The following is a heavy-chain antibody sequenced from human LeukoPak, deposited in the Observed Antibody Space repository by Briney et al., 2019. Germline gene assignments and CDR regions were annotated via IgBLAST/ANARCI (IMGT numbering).Heavy chain of an antibody. CDR3: XXXNFYGDYFFDY. CDR1: GGSISSGGYY. J-gene: IGHJ4*02. Sequence: SETLSLTCTVSGGSISSGGYYWSWIRQHAGKGLEWIGYIYYSGSTYCNPSLKSRVTISVDTSKNHFSVKLSSVTAADTAVYXXXXXNFYGDYFFDYWGQGTLVTVSS. D-gene: IGHD4-17*01. CDR2: IYYSGST. V-gene: IGHV4-31*03.